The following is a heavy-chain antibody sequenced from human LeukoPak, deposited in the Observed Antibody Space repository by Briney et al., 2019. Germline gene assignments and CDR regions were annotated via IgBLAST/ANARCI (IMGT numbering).Heavy chain of an antibody. Sequence: GGSLRLSCAASGFTFSNYGIHWVRQAPGKGLEWVAFIRYDGSNKEYADSVKGRFTISRDNSKNTLYLQMNSLRTEDTAVYYCAKDSVVAASTPGFWGQGTLVTVSS. J-gene: IGHJ4*02. V-gene: IGHV3-30*02. CDR2: IRYDGSNK. D-gene: IGHD2-15*01. CDR1: GFTFSNYG. CDR3: AKDSVVAASTPGF.